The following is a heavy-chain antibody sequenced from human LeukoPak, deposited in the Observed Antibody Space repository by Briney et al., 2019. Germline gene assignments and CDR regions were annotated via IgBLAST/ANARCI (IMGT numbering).Heavy chain of an antibody. V-gene: IGHV4-39*01. J-gene: IGHJ4*02. Sequence: SETLSLTCTVSGGSISSSSYYWGWIRQPPGKGLEWIGSIYYSGSTYYNPSLKSRVTISVDTSKNQFSLKLSSVTAADTAVYYCARLSDGGPCLDYWGQGTLVTVSS. CDR3: ARLSDGGPCLDY. CDR1: GGSISSSSYY. D-gene: IGHD4-23*01. CDR2: IYYSGST.